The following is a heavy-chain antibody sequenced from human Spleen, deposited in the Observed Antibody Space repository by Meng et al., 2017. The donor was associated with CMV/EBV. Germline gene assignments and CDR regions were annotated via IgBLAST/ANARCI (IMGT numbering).Heavy chain of an antibody. CDR1: GYTFTSYV. CDR2: ISAYNGNT. D-gene: IGHD4-11*01. CDR3: ARTPYSNYATYFDY. Sequence: QVQLVQPGAELRKPGASVKVSCKASGYTFTSYVISWVRQAPGQGLEWMGWISAYNGNTNYAQKLQGRVTMTTDTSTSTAYMELRSLRSDDTAVYYCARTPYSNYATYFDYWGQGTLVTVSS. V-gene: IGHV1-18*01. J-gene: IGHJ4*02.